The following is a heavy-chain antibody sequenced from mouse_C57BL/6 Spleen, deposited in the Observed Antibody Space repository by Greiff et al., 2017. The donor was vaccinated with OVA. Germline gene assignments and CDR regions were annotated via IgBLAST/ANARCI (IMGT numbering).Heavy chain of an antibody. D-gene: IGHD1-1*01. Sequence: VQLQQSGAELVKPGASVKLSCTASGFNIKDYYMHWVKQRTEQGLEWIGRIDPEDGETKYAPNFQGKATITADTSSNTAYLQLSSLTSEDTAFYYCARGYYYGTRLDFDYWGQGTTLTVSS. V-gene: IGHV14-2*01. CDR2: IDPEDGET. CDR1: GFNIKDYY. CDR3: ARGYYYGTRLDFDY. J-gene: IGHJ2*01.